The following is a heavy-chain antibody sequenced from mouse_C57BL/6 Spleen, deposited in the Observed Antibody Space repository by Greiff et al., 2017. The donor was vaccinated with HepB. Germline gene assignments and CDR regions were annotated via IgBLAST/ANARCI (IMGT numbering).Heavy chain of an antibody. CDR2: INPGSGGT. D-gene: IGHD1-1*01. Sequence: VQLQQSGAELVRPGTSVKVSCKASGYAFTNYLIEWVKQRPGKGLEWIGVINPGSGGTNYNEKVKGKATLTADKSSSPAYMQLSSLTSEDSAVYFCARRDYYGSSFRYWYFDVWGTGTTVTVSS. CDR1: GYAFTNYL. V-gene: IGHV1-54*01. CDR3: ARRDYYGSSFRYWYFDV. J-gene: IGHJ1*03.